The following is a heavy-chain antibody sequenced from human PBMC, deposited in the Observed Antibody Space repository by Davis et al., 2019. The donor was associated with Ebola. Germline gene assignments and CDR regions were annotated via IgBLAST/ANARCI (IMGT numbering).Heavy chain of an antibody. CDR2: ISSSSSTI. D-gene: IGHD6-6*01. J-gene: IGHJ3*02. CDR1: GFTFSRSW. Sequence: GESLKISCLASGFTFSRSWMHWVRQAPGKGLEWVSYISSSSSTIYYADSVKGRFTISRDNAKNSLYLQMNSLRDEDTAVYYCARDPPGSSPPDAFDIWGPGTMVTVSS. V-gene: IGHV3-48*02. CDR3: ARDPPGSSPPDAFDI.